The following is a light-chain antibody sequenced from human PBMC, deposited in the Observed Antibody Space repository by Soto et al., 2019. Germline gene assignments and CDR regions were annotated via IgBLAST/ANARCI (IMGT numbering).Light chain of an antibody. Sequence: EIVLTQSPDTLSLPPGERATLSCRVSQTISSSYLAWYQQKPGQAPRLLIYGASSRATGIPDRFSGSWYGTDFTLTISRLEPEDVAVYYCQQYSSSPPLYTFGKGTKLEIK. J-gene: IGKJ2*01. CDR3: QQYSSSPPLYT. V-gene: IGKV3-20*01. CDR1: QTISSSY. CDR2: GAS.